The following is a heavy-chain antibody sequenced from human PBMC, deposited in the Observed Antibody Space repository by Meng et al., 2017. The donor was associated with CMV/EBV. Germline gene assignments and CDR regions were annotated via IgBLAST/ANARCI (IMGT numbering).Heavy chain of an antibody. J-gene: IGHJ6*02. CDR2: IRYDGSNK. V-gene: IGHV3-30*02. CDR3: AREGREWFGYYYYYGMDV. Sequence: GESLKISCAASGFTFSSYGMHWVRQAPGKGLEWVAFIRYDGSNKYYADSVKGRFTISRDNSRNTLYLQMNSLRAEDTAVYYCAREGREWFGYYYYYGMDVWGQGTTVTVSS. D-gene: IGHD3-3*01. CDR1: GFTFSSYG.